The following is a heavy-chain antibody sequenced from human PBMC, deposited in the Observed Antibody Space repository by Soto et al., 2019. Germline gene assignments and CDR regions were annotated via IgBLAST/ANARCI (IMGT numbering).Heavy chain of an antibody. CDR1: GGTFSSYA. J-gene: IGHJ6*02. V-gene: IGHV1-69*01. CDR3: ASLTRIAAAGQYYYYYGMDV. D-gene: IGHD6-13*01. CDR2: IIPIFGTA. Sequence: QVQLVQSGAEVKKPGSSVKVSCKASGGTFSSYAISWVRQAPGQGLEWMGGIIPIFGTANYAQKFQGRVTITADESTSPAHMELSSLRSEDAAVYYCASLTRIAAAGQYYYYYGMDVWGQGTTVTVSS.